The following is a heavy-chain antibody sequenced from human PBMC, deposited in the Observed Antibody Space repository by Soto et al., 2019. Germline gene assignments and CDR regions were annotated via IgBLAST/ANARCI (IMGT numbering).Heavy chain of an antibody. V-gene: IGHV3-23*01. J-gene: IGHJ4*02. D-gene: IGHD6-13*01. CDR2: ISGSGGST. CDR1: GCTFSSYA. Sequence: PGVSLRLSCAASGCTFSSYAMSWVRQAPGKGLEWVSAISGSGGSTYYADSVKGRFTISRDNSKNTLYLQMNSLRAEDTAVYYCAKTLKSSWYPPRFDYWGQGTLVTVSS. CDR3: AKTLKSSWYPPRFDY.